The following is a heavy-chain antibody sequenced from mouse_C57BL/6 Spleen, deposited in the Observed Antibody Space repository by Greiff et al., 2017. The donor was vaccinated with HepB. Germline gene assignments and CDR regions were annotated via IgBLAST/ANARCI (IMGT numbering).Heavy chain of an antibody. CDR1: GYTFTSYW. J-gene: IGHJ1*03. Sequence: VQLQQSGAELVKPGASVKMSCKASGYTFTSYWITWVKQRPGQDLEWIGDIYPGSGSTNYNEKFKSKATLTVDTSSSTAYMQLSSLTSEDSAVYYCASKDSNYDWYVDVWGTGTTVTVSS. D-gene: IGHD2-5*01. V-gene: IGHV1-55*01. CDR3: ASKDSNYDWYVDV. CDR2: IYPGSGST.